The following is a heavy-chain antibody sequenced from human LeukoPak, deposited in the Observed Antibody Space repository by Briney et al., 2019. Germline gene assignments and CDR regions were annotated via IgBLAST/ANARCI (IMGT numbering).Heavy chain of an antibody. CDR1: GFTISSDS. CDR2: ISTSSSYI. D-gene: IGHD1-20*01. J-gene: IGHJ4*01. CDR3: ARDVNWNYCDY. Sequence: GGSLRLSCAASGFTISSDSMNWVRQAPGKGLEWVSFISTSSSYIYYADSVKGRFTISRDNAKNSLNLQMNGLRAEDTAVYYCARDVNWNYCDYWGHGTLVTVSS. V-gene: IGHV3-21*01.